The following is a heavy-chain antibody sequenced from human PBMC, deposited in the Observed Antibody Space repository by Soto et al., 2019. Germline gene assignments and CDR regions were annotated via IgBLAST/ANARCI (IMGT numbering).Heavy chain of an antibody. CDR2: IDNAGTDS. CDR3: ARGWFGPDV. J-gene: IGHJ6*04. CDR1: GFTLSGRS. D-gene: IGHD3-10*01. Sequence: EVQLVESGGGLVQPGGSLRLSCAASGFTLSGRSMHWVRQALGKGLVWVSGIDNAGTDSTYADSVKGRFTSSRDNAKNMLYLQMNSLRVEDMAVYYCARGWFGPDVWGKGTTVTVSS. V-gene: IGHV3-74*01.